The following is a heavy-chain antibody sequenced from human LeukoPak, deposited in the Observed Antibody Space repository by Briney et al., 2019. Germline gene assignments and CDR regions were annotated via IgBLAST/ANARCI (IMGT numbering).Heavy chain of an antibody. V-gene: IGHV1-8*01. Sequence: ASVKVSCKPSGYTFTSYEINWVRQATGHGLEWIGWMNPNSGNTGYAQTFQGRVTMTRNTSISTAYMELSSLRSEDTAVYYCARGRDSSGYYVDYWGQGTLVTVSS. D-gene: IGHD3-22*01. CDR2: MNPNSGNT. J-gene: IGHJ4*02. CDR1: GYTFTSYE. CDR3: ARGRDSSGYYVDY.